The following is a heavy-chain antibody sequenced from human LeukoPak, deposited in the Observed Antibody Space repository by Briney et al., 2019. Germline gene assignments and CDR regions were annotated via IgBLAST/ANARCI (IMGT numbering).Heavy chain of an antibody. CDR2: IYTSGST. D-gene: IGHD3-22*01. CDR1: GNSISSGDYY. J-gene: IGHJ4*02. CDR3: ARASYSYDISGWVPFDY. V-gene: IGHV4-61*02. Sequence: SQTLSLACTVSGNSISSGDYYWSWIRQPAGKGLEWIGRIYTSGSTTYNPSLKSRVTISGDTSENQFSLRLSSVTAADTAVYYCARASYSYDISGWVPFDYWGQGTLVTVSS.